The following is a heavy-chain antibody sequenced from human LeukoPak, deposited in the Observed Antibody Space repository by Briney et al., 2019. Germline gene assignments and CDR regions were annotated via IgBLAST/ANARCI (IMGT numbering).Heavy chain of an antibody. J-gene: IGHJ4*02. CDR1: GFTFSKYW. CDR3: ATKQWLAPPPDS. CDR2: INTDGTVT. Sequence: GGALRLSCAASGFTFSKYWMLWVRQAPGKGLESVSRINTDGTVTTYADFVKGRFTVSRDNADNTMFLQMNSVRDEDTAVYYCATKQWLAPPPDSWGQGTPVTVSS. D-gene: IGHD6-19*01. V-gene: IGHV3-74*01.